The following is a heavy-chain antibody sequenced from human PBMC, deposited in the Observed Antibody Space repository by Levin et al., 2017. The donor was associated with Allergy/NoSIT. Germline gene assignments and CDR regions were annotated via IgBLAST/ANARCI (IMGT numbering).Heavy chain of an antibody. CDR2: INWNGGST. CDR3: ARVRYGSGSYIFDY. V-gene: IGHV3-20*01. D-gene: IGHD3-10*01. CDR1: GFTFDDNG. Sequence: RRGESLKISCAASGFTFDDNGMSWVRQAPGKGLEWVSGINWNGGSTGYADSVKGRFTISRDNAKNSLYLQMNSLRAGDTALYHCARVRYGSGSYIFDYWGQGTLVTVSS. J-gene: IGHJ4*02.